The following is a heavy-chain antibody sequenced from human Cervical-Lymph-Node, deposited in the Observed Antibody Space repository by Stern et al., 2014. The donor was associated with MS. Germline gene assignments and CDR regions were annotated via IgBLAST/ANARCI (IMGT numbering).Heavy chain of an antibody. J-gene: IGHJ4*02. Sequence: QITLKESGPTLVKPTQTLTLTCTFSGFSLYTRGVGVGWIRQPPGKALEWLALIYWDDDKRYSPSLKSGLTITEDTSKNQVFLTMTNVDPVDTATYYCAHTLITLDRGLPFDYWGQGTLVTVSS. CDR3: AHTLITLDRGLPFDY. V-gene: IGHV2-5*02. CDR1: GFSLYTRGVG. D-gene: IGHD3-10*01. CDR2: IYWDDDK.